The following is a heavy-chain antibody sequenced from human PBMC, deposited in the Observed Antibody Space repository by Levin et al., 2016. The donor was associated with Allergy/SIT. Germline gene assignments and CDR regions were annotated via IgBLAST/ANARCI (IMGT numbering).Heavy chain of an antibody. CDR1: GGSISSYY. CDR3: AGERARGYTYGRYFDY. J-gene: IGHJ4*02. CDR2: IYYLGGA. Sequence: SETLSLTCTVSGGSISSYYWSWIRQPPGKGLEWIGYIYYLGGANYNPSLQSRVTISVDTSKNQFSLKVTSVTAADTAVYYCAGERARGYTYGRYFDYWGQGTLVTVSS. D-gene: IGHD5-18*01. V-gene: IGHV4-59*01.